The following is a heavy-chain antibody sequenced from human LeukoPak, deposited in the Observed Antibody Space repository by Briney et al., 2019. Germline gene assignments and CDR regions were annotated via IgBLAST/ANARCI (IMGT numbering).Heavy chain of an antibody. CDR2: ISSSSSYI. CDR1: GFTFSSYA. CDR3: ARLVVPAAMDV. V-gene: IGHV3-21*01. J-gene: IGHJ6*02. Sequence: PGGSLRLSCAASGFTFSSYAMNWVRQAPGKGLEWVSSISSSSSYIYYADSVKGRFTISRDNAKNSLYLQMNSLRAEDTAVYYCARLVVPAAMDVWGQGTTVTVSS. D-gene: IGHD2-2*01.